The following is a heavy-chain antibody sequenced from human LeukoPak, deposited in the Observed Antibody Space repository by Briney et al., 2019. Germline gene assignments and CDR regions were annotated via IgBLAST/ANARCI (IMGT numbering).Heavy chain of an antibody. D-gene: IGHD3-10*01. CDR1: GFTFSSYA. CDR3: AEAITMVRGIVVRDNYYFDY. CDR2: INNNGGNT. Sequence: GGSLRLSCVASGFTFSSYAMNWVRQAPGKGLEWVSGINNNGGNTYYADSVKGRFTISRDNSKNTVSLQMNSLRAEDTAVYYCAEAITMVRGIVVRDNYYFDYWGQGTLVTVSS. V-gene: IGHV3-23*01. J-gene: IGHJ4*02.